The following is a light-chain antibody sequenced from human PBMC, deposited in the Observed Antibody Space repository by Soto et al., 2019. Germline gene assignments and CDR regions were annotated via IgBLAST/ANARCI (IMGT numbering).Light chain of an antibody. CDR3: QHRSSWPFT. V-gene: IGKV3-11*01. CDR1: ETVNSY. CDR2: DVS. Sequence: EIVLTQSPATLSLSPGERATLSCRASETVNSYLAWYQQKPGQAPRLLIYDVSKRATGIPARFSGSGSGTDFTLASSSLEPDDFAVYYCQHRSSWPFTFGPGTKVEIK. J-gene: IGKJ3*01.